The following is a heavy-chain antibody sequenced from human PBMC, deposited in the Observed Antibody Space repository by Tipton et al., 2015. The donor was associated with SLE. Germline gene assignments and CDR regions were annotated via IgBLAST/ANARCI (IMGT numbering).Heavy chain of an antibody. V-gene: IGHV4-39*07. CDR3: ARSVGTWGSQYFDL. CDR1: GDSVSSSNYY. Sequence: TLSLTCTVSGDSVSSSNYYWGWIRQPPGKGLEWIGSIYYSGSTYYNPSLKSRVTISVDTSKNQFSLNLSSVTAADTAVYYCARSVGTWGSQYFDLWGRGTLVTVSS. CDR2: IYYSGST. D-gene: IGHD7-27*01. J-gene: IGHJ2*01.